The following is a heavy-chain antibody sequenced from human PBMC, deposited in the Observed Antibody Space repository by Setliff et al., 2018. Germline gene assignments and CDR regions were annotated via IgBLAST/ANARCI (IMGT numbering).Heavy chain of an antibody. CDR3: VREGVDSRSSTDYRYYMDV. J-gene: IGHJ6*03. CDR1: GGTFSSYG. Sequence: SVKVSCKASGGTFSSYGISWVRQAPGQGLEWMGGTIPMFGTTSYARQFQGRVTIITDESTSTAYMQLSSLGSEDTAVYYWVREGVDSRSSTDYRYYMDVWGRGTTVTVS. D-gene: IGHD3-22*01. CDR2: TIPMFGTT. V-gene: IGHV1-69*05.